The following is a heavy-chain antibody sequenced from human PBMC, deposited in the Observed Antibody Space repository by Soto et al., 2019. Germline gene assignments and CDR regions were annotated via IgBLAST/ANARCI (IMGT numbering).Heavy chain of an antibody. CDR1: GFIFSSYA. CDR3: AKVLGCSNTVCYSWVIDALDL. J-gene: IGHJ3*01. D-gene: IGHD2-21*01. V-gene: IGHV3-23*01. CDR2: ISDSGGDT. Sequence: EVQLLESGGGLVQPGGSLRLSCAASGFIFSSYAMTWVRQAPGKGLEWVSGISDSGGDTYHADSAKGRCTISRDNSKNTLYLQMNSLRAEDTAVYYCAKVLGCSNTVCYSWVIDALDLWGQGTMVTVS.